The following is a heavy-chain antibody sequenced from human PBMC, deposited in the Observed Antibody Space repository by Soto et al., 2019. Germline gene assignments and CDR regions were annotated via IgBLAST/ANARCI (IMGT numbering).Heavy chain of an antibody. CDR1: GYTFTAYY. D-gene: IGHD2-15*01. CDR2: INPNSGVT. V-gene: IGHV1-2*02. J-gene: IGHJ5*02. Sequence: ASVKVSCKASGYTFTAYYMHWVRQAPGQGLEWMGWINPNSGVTNYAQKFQGRVTMTRGTSISTVYMDLSSLISDDTAVYFCARGGLVVANWFDPWGQGTLVTVSS. CDR3: ARGGLVVANWFDP.